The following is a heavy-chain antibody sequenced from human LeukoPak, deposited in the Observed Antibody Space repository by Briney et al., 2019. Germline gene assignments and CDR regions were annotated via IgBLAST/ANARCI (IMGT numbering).Heavy chain of an antibody. Sequence: GGSLRLSCVASGFTFSSYAMSWVRQAPGKGLEWVSAISGSGSSGGSTYYADSVKGRFTISRDNSKNTLYLQMNSLRAEDTAVYYCAKEHIVVVTAGFDYWGQGTLVTVSS. D-gene: IGHD2-21*02. CDR3: AKEHIVVVTAGFDY. CDR1: GFTFSSYA. CDR2: ISGSGSSGGST. V-gene: IGHV3-23*01. J-gene: IGHJ4*02.